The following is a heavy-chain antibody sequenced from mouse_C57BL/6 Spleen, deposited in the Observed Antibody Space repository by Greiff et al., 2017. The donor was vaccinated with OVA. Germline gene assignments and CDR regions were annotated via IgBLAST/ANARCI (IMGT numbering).Heavy chain of an antibody. D-gene: IGHD1-1*01. CDR3: ARDGSSYRYAMDY. CDR1: GFTFSSYA. V-gene: IGHV5-4*01. CDR2: ISDGGSYT. Sequence: EVKVVESGGGLVKPGGSLKLSCAASGFTFSSYAMSWVRQTPEKRLEWVATISDGGSYTYYPDNVKGRFTISRDNAKNNLYLQMSQLKSEDTAMYYCARDGSSYRYAMDYWGQGTSVTVSS. J-gene: IGHJ4*01.